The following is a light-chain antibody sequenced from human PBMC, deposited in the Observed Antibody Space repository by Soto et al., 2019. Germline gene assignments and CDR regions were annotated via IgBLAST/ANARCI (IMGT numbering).Light chain of an antibody. CDR1: QSVSSY. J-gene: IGKJ3*01. V-gene: IGKV3-11*01. CDR3: QQRSNWPIFT. CDR2: DAS. Sequence: EIVLTQSPATLSLSPGERATLSCRASQSVSSYLAWYQQKPGQAPRLLIYDASNRATGIPARFSGSVSGTDFSVTISSLDPEDFAVYYCQQRSNWPIFTFGPGTKVDIK.